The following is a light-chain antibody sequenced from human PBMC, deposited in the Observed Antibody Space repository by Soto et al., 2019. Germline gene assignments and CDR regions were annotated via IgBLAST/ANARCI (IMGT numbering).Light chain of an antibody. J-gene: IGLJ1*01. V-gene: IGLV2-8*01. CDR2: EVN. CDR1: SSDVGDYDY. CDR3: ASYASNNRYV. Sequence: QSVLTQPPSASGSPGQSVTISCTGVSSDVGDYDYVLWYQQYRDKAPKVIIFEVNKRPSGVPDRLSGSKPGNTASLTVSGLQAEDEAVYYCASYASNNRYVVGTRTKVTVL.